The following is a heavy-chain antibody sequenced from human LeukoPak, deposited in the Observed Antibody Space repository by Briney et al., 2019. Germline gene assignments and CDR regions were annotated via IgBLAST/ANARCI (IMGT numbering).Heavy chain of an antibody. V-gene: IGHV3-23*01. J-gene: IGHJ4*02. CDR1: GFTFSSYA. D-gene: IGHD5-24*01. CDR2: ISGSGGST. CDR3: ARDRRGEMAVYYFDY. Sequence: PGGSLRLSCAASGFTFSSYAMSWVRQAPGKGLEWVSAISGSGGSTYYADSVKGRFTISRDNSKNTLYLQMNSLRAVDTAVYYCARDRRGEMAVYYFDYWGQGTLVTVSS.